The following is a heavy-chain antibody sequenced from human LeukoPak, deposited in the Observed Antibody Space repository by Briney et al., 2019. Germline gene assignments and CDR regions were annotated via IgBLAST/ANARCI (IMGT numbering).Heavy chain of an antibody. V-gene: IGHV4-59*01. CDR3: ARAPIMVYAIPNWFDP. D-gene: IGHD2-8*01. CDR2: IYYSGST. Sequence: SGTLSLTCTVSGGSISSYYWSWIRQPPGKGLEWIGYIYYSGSTNYNPSLKSRVTISVDTSKNQFSLKLSSVTAADTAVYYCARAPIMVYAIPNWFDPWGQGTLVTVSS. CDR1: GGSISSYY. J-gene: IGHJ5*02.